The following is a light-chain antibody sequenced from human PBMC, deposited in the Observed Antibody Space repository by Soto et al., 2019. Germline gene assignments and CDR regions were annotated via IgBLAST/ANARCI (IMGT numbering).Light chain of an antibody. Sequence: IVMTQSPVTLSLSPGERATLSCRASQSVSSSYLAWYQQKPGQAPRLLIYGASSRATGIPDRFSGSGSGTDFTPTISRLEPEDFAVYYCQQYGSSPGITFGQGTRLEIK. CDR2: GAS. J-gene: IGKJ5*01. V-gene: IGKV3-20*01. CDR1: QSVSSSY. CDR3: QQYGSSPGIT.